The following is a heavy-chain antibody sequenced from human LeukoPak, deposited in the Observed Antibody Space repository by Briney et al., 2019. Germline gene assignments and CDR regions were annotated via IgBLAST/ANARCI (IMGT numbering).Heavy chain of an antibody. D-gene: IGHD6-13*01. CDR2: ISYDGSNK. CDR3: ARDGFSSSWYGRALDY. J-gene: IGHJ4*02. V-gene: IGHV3-30*03. CDR1: GFTFSSYG. Sequence: GRSLRLSCAASGFTFSSYGMHWVRQAPGKGLEWVAVISYDGSNKYYADSVKGRFTISRDNSKNTLYLQMNSLRAEDTAVYYCARDGFSSSWYGRALDYWGQGILVTVSS.